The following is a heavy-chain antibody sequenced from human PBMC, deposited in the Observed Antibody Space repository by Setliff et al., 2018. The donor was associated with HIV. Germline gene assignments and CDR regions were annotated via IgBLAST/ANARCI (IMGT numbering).Heavy chain of an antibody. V-gene: IGHV3-48*01. J-gene: IGHJ4*02. CDR1: GFTFSSYS. CDR3: AREPYDSSGSGY. CDR2: ISSSSSTI. Sequence: PVGSLRLSCAASGFTFSSYSMNWVRQAPGKGLEWVSYISSSSSTIYYADSVKGRSTISRDNAKNSLYLQMNSLRAEDTAVYYCAREPYDSSGSGYWGQGTLVTVSS. D-gene: IGHD3-22*01.